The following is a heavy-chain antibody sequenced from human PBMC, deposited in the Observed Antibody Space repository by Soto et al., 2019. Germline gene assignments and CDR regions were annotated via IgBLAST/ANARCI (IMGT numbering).Heavy chain of an antibody. CDR3: ARGLFDIVVDSNWFDP. V-gene: IGHV1-8*01. Sequence: ASVKVSCKASGYTFTSYDINWVRQATGQGLEWMGWMNPNSGNTGYAQKFQGRVTMTRNTSISTAYMELSSLRSEDTAVYYCARGLFDIVVDSNWFDPWGQGTLVTVSS. J-gene: IGHJ5*02. D-gene: IGHD2-2*01. CDR1: GYTFTSYD. CDR2: MNPNSGNT.